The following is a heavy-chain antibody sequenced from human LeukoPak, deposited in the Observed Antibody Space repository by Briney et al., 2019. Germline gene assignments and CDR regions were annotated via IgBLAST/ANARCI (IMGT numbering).Heavy chain of an antibody. Sequence: GGSLRLSCAASRFSFNNYAMNWVRKAPGKGLEWVSGISGNGGSANYAESVMGRFTISRDNSKNTLYLQMNSLRAEDTAVYYCAKGVIPAVDYWGQGTLVTVSS. CDR3: AKGVIPAVDY. V-gene: IGHV3-23*01. J-gene: IGHJ4*02. CDR2: ISGNGGSA. CDR1: RFSFNNYA. D-gene: IGHD2-2*01.